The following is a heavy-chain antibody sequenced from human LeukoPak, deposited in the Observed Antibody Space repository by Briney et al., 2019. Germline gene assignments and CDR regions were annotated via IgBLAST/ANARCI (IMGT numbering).Heavy chain of an antibody. Sequence: GGSLRLSCAASGFSFTYAWMSWVRQAPGKGPEWVAPIYPDGSVKYYVDSVKGRFTTPRDNASNSLYLQMNSLRGEDTAVYFCARGGSDSSRYWLYWGQGTLVTVSS. D-gene: IGHD6-25*01. CDR3: ARGGSDSSRYWLY. J-gene: IGHJ4*02. CDR2: IYPDGSVK. CDR1: GFSFTYAW. V-gene: IGHV3-7*01.